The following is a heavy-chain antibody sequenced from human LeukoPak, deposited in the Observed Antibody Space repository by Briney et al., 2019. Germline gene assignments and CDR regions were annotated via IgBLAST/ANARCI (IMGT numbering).Heavy chain of an antibody. CDR1: GFSFSGAW. CDR2: IQHGGTT. D-gene: IGHD2-15*01. Sequence: GGSLRLSXATSGFSFSGAWLSWVRQAPGKGLEWIGRIQHGGTTDYAAPVKGRFTISRDDSTATLSLQMNSLKTEDTAIYYCTTVTHFYLGGQGTLVTVSS. V-gene: IGHV3-15*01. J-gene: IGHJ4*02. CDR3: TTVTHFYL.